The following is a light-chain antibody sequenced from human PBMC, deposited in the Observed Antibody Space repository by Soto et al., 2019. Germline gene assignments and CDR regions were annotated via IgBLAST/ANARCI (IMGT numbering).Light chain of an antibody. Sequence: EIVLTQSPGTLSLSPGERATLSCRASQSVTSNYLAWYQQKPGQAPRLVIFGASIRDTGIPDRISGSGSGTAFTLTISRLEPDDFAVYHGQQYGSSPTTFGEGTKVEIK. CDR3: QQYGSSPTT. V-gene: IGKV3-20*01. CDR2: GAS. J-gene: IGKJ1*01. CDR1: QSVTSNY.